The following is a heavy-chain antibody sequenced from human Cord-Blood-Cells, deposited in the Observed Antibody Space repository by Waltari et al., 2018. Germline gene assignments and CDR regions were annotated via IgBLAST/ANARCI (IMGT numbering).Heavy chain of an antibody. J-gene: IGHJ3*02. Sequence: QVQLQESGPGLVKPSETLSLTCTVSGGSISSYYWSWIRPPAGKGPAWIGRIYTSGSTNYNPSLKSRVPMSVDTSKNQFSLKLSSVTAADTAVYYCARATPYYDILTGYFPGDAFDIWGQGTMVTVSS. D-gene: IGHD3-9*01. V-gene: IGHV4-4*07. CDR2: IYTSGST. CDR3: ARATPYYDILTGYFPGDAFDI. CDR1: GGSISSYY.